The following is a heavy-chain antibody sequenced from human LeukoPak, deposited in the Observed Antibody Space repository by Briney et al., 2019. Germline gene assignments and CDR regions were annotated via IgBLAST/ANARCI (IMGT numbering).Heavy chain of an antibody. CDR3: ARGSGSRDFWSGYLNWFDP. V-gene: IGHV4-34*01. CDR1: GGSFSGYY. CDR2: INHSGST. D-gene: IGHD3-3*01. J-gene: IGHJ5*02. Sequence: SETLSLTGAVYGGSFSGYYWSWIRQPPGKGLEWIGEINHSGSTNYNPSLKSRVTISVDTSKNQFSLKLSSVTAADTAVYYCARGSGSRDFWSGYLNWFDPWGQGTLVTVSS.